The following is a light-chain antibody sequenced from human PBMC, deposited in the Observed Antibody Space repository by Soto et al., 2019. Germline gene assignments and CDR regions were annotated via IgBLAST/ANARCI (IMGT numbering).Light chain of an antibody. J-gene: IGLJ7*01. Sequence: QLVLTQSPSASASLGASVKLTCTLSSGHSNYAIAWHQQQPEKGPRYLMKVNSGGSHIKGDGIPDRFSGSSSGAERYLFISSLQSEDEADYYFQTWGTGSAFVVFGGGTQLTVL. CDR3: QTWGTGSAFVV. V-gene: IGLV4-69*01. CDR1: SGHSNYA. CDR2: VNSGGSH.